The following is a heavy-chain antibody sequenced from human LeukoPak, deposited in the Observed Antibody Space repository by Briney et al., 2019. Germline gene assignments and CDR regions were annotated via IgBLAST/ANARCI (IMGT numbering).Heavy chain of an antibody. Sequence: SETLSLTXTVSGGSISSYYWSWIRQPPGKGLEWIANIYSSGSTNYNPSLKSRVTISIDTSKNQFSLNLSSVTTADTAIYYCARDIRIVGATLYFDYWGQGTLVTVSS. CDR1: GGSISSYY. D-gene: IGHD1-26*01. CDR2: IYSSGST. V-gene: IGHV4-59*01. J-gene: IGHJ4*02. CDR3: ARDIRIVGATLYFDY.